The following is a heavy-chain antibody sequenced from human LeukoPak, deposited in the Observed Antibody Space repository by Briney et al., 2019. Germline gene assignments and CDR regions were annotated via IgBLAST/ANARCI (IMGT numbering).Heavy chain of an antibody. Sequence: GGSLTLLCAASGFTFSNFSKKWGPQAPGEGPEGVSSISSSSSYIYYAESVKGRFTISRDSAKNSLYLQMNSLRAEDTAVYYCARVLESRDYWGQGTLVTVSS. V-gene: IGHV3-21*01. CDR2: ISSSSSYI. CDR3: ARVLESRDY. CDR1: GFTFSNFS. J-gene: IGHJ4*02.